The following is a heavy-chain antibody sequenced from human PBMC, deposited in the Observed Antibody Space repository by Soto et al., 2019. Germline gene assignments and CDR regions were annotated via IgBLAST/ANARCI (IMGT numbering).Heavy chain of an antibody. J-gene: IGHJ4*02. V-gene: IGHV4-39*01. Sequence: SSETLSLTCSVSGDSINSDNYYWGWIRQPPGKGLEWIGSIYYRGNTYYNPSLKTRVTISLDKSKSQFSPKLNSVTAADSAVYFCARLEGLATISYYFDYWGQGTLVTVPS. CDR3: ARLEGLATISYYFDY. CDR1: GDSINSDNYY. D-gene: IGHD3-9*01. CDR2: IYYRGNT.